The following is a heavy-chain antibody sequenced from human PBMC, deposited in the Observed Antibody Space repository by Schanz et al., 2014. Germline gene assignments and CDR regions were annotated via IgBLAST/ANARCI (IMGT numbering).Heavy chain of an antibody. CDR3: AKAFRTTKYYGMDV. V-gene: IGHV3-23*01. CDR1: GFTFYNYA. J-gene: IGHJ6*02. CDR2: ISSTGGST. Sequence: DVQLLESGGGLVQPGGSLRLSCAASGFTFYNYAMTWVRQAPGKGLEWVSAISSTGGSTYYADSVKGRFTISRDNSKNTLSLLVNSLRGEDTATYYCAKAFRTTKYYGMDVWGQGTTVTVS. D-gene: IGHD1-1*01.